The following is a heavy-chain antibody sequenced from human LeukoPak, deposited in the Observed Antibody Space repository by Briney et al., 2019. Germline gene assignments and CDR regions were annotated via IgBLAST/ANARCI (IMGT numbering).Heavy chain of an antibody. Sequence: PSETLSLTCAVYGGSFSGYYWSWIRQPPGKGLEWIGEINHSGSTNYNPSLKSRVTISVDTSKNQFSLKLSSVTAAGTAVYYCARGGILQLLYGMDVWGQGTTVTVSS. CDR1: GGSFSGYY. CDR2: INHSGST. D-gene: IGHD5-18*01. J-gene: IGHJ6*02. CDR3: ARGGILQLLYGMDV. V-gene: IGHV4-34*01.